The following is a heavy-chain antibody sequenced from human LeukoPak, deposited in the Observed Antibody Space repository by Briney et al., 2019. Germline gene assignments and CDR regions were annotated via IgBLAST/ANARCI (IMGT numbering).Heavy chain of an antibody. CDR1: GYTFTSYG. D-gene: IGHD3-10*01. CDR2: ISAYNGNT. CDR3: ATGNYYGSGSYPTFDY. V-gene: IGHV1-18*01. Sequence: ASVKVSCKASGYTFTSYGISWVRQAPGQGLEWMGWISAYNGNTNYAQKLQGRVTMTTDTSTSTAYMELSSLRSEDTAVYYCATGNYYGSGSYPTFDYWGQGTLVTVSS. J-gene: IGHJ4*02.